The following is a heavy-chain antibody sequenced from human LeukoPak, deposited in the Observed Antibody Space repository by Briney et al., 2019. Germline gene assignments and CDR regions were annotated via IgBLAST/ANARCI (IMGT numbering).Heavy chain of an antibody. D-gene: IGHD4-11*01. Sequence: SETLSLTCTVSGGSISSYYWSWIRQPAGKGLEWTGRIYTSGSTNYNPSLKSRVTMSVDTSKNQFSLKLSSVTAADTAVYYCARDYMTTEYYYYMDVWGKGTTVTVSS. CDR1: GGSISSYY. V-gene: IGHV4-4*07. CDR3: ARDYMTTEYYYYMDV. CDR2: IYTSGST. J-gene: IGHJ6*03.